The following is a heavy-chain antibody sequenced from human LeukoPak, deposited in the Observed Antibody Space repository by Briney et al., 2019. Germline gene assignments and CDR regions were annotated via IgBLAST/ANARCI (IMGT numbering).Heavy chain of an antibody. D-gene: IGHD1/OR15-1a*01. CDR1: GYTFTSYY. CDR2: INPTGGST. J-gene: IGHJ5*02. CDR3: ATRGRNNWFDP. V-gene: IGHV1-46*01. Sequence: ASVKVSCKASGYTFTSYYMHWVRQAPGQGLEWMGIINPTGGSTNYAQKFQGRVTMTRDMSTSTVYMELSSLRSEDTAVYYCATRGRNNWFDPWGQGTLVTVSS.